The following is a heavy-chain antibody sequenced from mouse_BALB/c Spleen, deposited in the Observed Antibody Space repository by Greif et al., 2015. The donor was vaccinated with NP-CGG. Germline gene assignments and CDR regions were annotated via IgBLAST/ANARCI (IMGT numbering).Heavy chain of an antibody. V-gene: IGHV1-7*01. D-gene: IGHD1-1*01. CDR1: GYTFTSYW. J-gene: IGHJ2*01. CDR2: INPSTGYT. CDR3: ARWITTFDY. Sequence: VKLQESGAELAKPGASVKMSCKASGYTFTSYWMHWVKQRPGQGLEWIGYINPSTGYTEYNQKFKDKATLTADKSSSTAYMQLSSLTSEDSAVYYCARWITTFDYWGQGTTLTVSS.